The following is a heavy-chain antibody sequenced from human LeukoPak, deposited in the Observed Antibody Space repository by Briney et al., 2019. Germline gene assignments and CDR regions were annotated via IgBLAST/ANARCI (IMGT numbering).Heavy chain of an antibody. Sequence: KPSETLSLTCAVYGGSFSGYYWSWIRQPPGKGLEWIGEINHSGSTNYNPSLKSRVTISVDTSKNQFSLKLSSVTAADTAVYYCARGIAAAVFRAFDIWGQGTMVTVSS. J-gene: IGHJ3*02. V-gene: IGHV4-34*01. CDR1: GGSFSGYY. CDR2: INHSGST. D-gene: IGHD6-13*01. CDR3: ARGIAAAVFRAFDI.